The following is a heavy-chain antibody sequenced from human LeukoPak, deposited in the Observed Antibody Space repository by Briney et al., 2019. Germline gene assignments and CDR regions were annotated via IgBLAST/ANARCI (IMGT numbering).Heavy chain of an antibody. CDR3: ATGLRYPITMVRGVIIQPKYYFDY. Sequence: ASVKVSCKVSGYTLTELSMHWVRQAPGKGLEWMGGFDPEDGETIYAQKFQGRVTMTEDTSTDTAYMELSSLRSEDMAVYYCATGLRYPITMVRGVIIQPKYYFDYWGQGTLVTVSS. CDR1: GYTLTELS. J-gene: IGHJ4*02. V-gene: IGHV1-24*01. D-gene: IGHD3-10*01. CDR2: FDPEDGET.